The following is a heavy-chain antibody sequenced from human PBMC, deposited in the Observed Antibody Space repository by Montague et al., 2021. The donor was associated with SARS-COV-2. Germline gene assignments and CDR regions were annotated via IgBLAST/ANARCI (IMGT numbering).Heavy chain of an antibody. CDR3: ARRVVGGWYATTPENDY. V-gene: IGHV4-39*01. CDR1: GDSIRSSGYY. D-gene: IGHD6-19*01. J-gene: IGHJ4*02. Sequence: SETLSLTCSVSGDSIRSSGYYWGWIRQPPGKGLEWIGTVYYSGSTYYNPSLKSRVTISVDTSKNQFSLKLSSVTAADTAVFYCARRVVGGWYATTPENDYWGQGTLVTVSS. CDR2: VYYSGST.